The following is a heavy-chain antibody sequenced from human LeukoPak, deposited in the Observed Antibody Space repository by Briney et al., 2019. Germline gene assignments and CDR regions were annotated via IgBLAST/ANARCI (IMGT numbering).Heavy chain of an antibody. J-gene: IGHJ6*02. CDR2: FTPSGGST. CDR1: GYTFTSYN. CDR3: ARGRGTSPMSKDYYYGMDV. Sequence: GASVKVSCTASGYTFTSYNMHWGRHAPGQGLEWVWIFTPSGGSTRYAKKFQGRVTMTRDTTTSTVYMELSRLGSEDTAVYYCARGRGTSPMSKDYYYGMDVWGQRTTVTVSS. D-gene: IGHD2-2*01. V-gene: IGHV1-46*01.